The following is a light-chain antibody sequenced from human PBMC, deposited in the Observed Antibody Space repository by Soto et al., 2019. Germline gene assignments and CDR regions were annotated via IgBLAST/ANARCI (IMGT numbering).Light chain of an antibody. CDR2: WAA. J-gene: IGKJ4*01. Sequence: DIVMTQSPDSLAVSLGERATINCKSSQSVLYSTNNKNYLAWYQQKPGQPPKLLIYWAATRESGVPDRISGSGSETDLTLTISSLQAEDVAVYYCQQYYITPLTFGGGTKVEIK. CDR3: QQYYITPLT. V-gene: IGKV4-1*01. CDR1: QSVLYSTNNKNY.